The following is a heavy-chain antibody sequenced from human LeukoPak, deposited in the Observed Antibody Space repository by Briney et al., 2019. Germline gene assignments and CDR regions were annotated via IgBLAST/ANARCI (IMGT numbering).Heavy chain of an antibody. V-gene: IGHV3-11*05. D-gene: IGHD6-13*01. J-gene: IGHJ4*02. CDR2: ISSTSSFT. Sequence: PGGSLRLSCAASGFAFSDYYMSWIRQAPGKGLEWLSYISSTSSFTNYADSVKGRFTISRDNAKNSLYLQMNSLRAEDTAVYYCARGTAAGRREFNFDYWGQGTLVTVSS. CDR1: GFAFSDYY. CDR3: ARGTAAGRREFNFDY.